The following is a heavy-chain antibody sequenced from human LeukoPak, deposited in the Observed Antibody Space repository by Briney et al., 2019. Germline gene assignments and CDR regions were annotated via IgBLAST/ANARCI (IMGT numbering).Heavy chain of an antibody. J-gene: IGHJ4*02. CDR2: IYYSGST. V-gene: IGHV4-59*08. Sequence: SETLSLTCTVSGGSISSYYWSWIRQPSGKGLEWIGYIYYSGSTNYNPSLKSRVTISVDTSKNQFSLKLSSVTAADTAVYYCARHVYGGSGWYGYYFDYWGQGTLVTVSS. CDR3: ARHVYGGSGWYGYYFDY. D-gene: IGHD6-19*01. CDR1: GGSISSYY.